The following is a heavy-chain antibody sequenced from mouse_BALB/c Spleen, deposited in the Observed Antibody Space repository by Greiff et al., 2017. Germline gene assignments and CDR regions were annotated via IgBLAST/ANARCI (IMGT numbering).Heavy chain of an antibody. CDR1: GFTFSSFG. V-gene: IGHV5-17*02. CDR2: ISSGSSTI. J-gene: IGHJ2*01. CDR3: ARKDLPPDY. Sequence: DVMLVESGGGLVQPGGSRKLSCAASGFTFSSFGMHWVRQAPEKGLEWVAYISSGSSTIYYADTVQGRFTISRDNPKNTLFLQMTSLRSEDTAMYYCARKDLPPDYWGQGTTLTVSS.